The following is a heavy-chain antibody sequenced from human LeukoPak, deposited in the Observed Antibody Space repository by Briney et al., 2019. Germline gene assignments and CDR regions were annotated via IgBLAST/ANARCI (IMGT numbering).Heavy chain of an antibody. Sequence: SETLSLTCTVSGGSISSYYWSWIRQPPGKGLEWIGYIYYSGSTNYNPSLKSRVTISVDTSKNQFSLKLSSVTAADTAVYYCARETITIFGVEDAFDIWGQGTMVTVSS. V-gene: IGHV4-59*12. CDR1: GGSISSYY. CDR3: ARETITIFGVEDAFDI. CDR2: IYYSGST. D-gene: IGHD3-3*01. J-gene: IGHJ3*02.